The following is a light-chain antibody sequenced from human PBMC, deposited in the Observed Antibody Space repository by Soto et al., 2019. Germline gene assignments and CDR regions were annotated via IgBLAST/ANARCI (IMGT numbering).Light chain of an antibody. CDR3: QEYIQWPPGM. J-gene: IGKJ1*01. V-gene: IGKV3-15*01. CDR2: DTS. CDR1: QFVSSR. Sequence: DIVVTQSPATLSASPGERVTLSCRASQFVSSRLAWYQRRPGQVPRLLIYDTSTRAPGISARFSGSGSGTEFTHTISSLQSEDFAVYYCQEYIQWPPGMFGPGTKVDIK.